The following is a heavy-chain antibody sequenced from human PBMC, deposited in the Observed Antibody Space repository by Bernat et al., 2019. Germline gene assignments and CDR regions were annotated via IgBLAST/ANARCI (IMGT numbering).Heavy chain of an antibody. CDR1: GFTFSSYA. J-gene: IGHJ6*02. CDR2: ISYDGSNK. V-gene: IGHV3-30-3*01. CDR3: AKVYGSGDRYYYGMDV. D-gene: IGHD3-10*01. Sequence: QVQLVESGGGVVQPGRSLRLSCAASGFTFSSYAMHWVRQAPGKGLEWVAVISYDGSNKYYADSVKGRFTISRDNSKNTLYLQMNSLRAEDTTVYYCAKVYGSGDRYYYGMDVWGQGTTVTVSS.